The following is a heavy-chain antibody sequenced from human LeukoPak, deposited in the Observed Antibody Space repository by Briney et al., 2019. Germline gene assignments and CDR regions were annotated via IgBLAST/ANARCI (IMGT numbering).Heavy chain of an antibody. D-gene: IGHD5-12*01. J-gene: IGHJ4*02. CDR2: INPNSGGT. CDR3: ARAYSGYEAFDY. Sequence: ASVKVSCKASGYTFTGHYLHWVRQAPGQGLEWVGWINPNSGGTNYAQKFQGRVTMTRDTSTTYMELSRLTSADTAVYFCARAYSGYEAFDYWGQGTLVTVSS. V-gene: IGHV1-2*02. CDR1: GYTFTGHY.